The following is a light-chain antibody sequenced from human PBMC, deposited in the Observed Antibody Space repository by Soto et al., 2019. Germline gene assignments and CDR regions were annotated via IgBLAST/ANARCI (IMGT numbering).Light chain of an antibody. CDR3: LQHNTYPHP. CDR2: AAP. V-gene: IGKV1-17*03. CDR1: RDITNY. Sequence: DTQMTQSPSAMSASVGDRVTITCRASRDITNYVAWFQQKPGQVPKRLIYAAPSLHRGVPSRFSGSGSVTEFTLTISSLQHEDVATYYCLQHNTYPHPFGQGTKLEIK. J-gene: IGKJ2*01.